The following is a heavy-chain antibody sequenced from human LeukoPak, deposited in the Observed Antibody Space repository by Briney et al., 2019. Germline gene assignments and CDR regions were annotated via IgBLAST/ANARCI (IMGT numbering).Heavy chain of an antibody. CDR3: AYTNNLKY. Sequence: GGSLRLSRAASGLTLSGQWMNWVRQAPGQGLEWVANIKHDGSEKYYVDSVKGRFTISRDDAKNSLSLQMNSVRAEDTAVYYCAYTNNLKYWGQGTLVTVSS. CDR2: IKHDGSEK. J-gene: IGHJ4*02. V-gene: IGHV3-7*01. CDR1: GLTLSGQW. D-gene: IGHD3-16*01.